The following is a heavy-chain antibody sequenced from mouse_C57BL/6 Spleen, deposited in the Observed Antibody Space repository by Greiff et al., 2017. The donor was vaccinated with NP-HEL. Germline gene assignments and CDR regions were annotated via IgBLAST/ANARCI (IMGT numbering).Heavy chain of an antibody. D-gene: IGHD1-1*02. V-gene: IGHV1-82*01. J-gene: IGHJ1*03. CDR2: IYPGDGDT. Sequence: VKLQESGPELVKPGASVKISCKASGYAFSSSWMNWVKQRPGKGLEWIGRIYPGDGDTNYNGKFKGKATLTADKSSSTAYMQLSSLTSEDSAVYFCARIGGGVFYWYFDVWGTGTTVTVSS. CDR3: ARIGGGVFYWYFDV. CDR1: GYAFSSSW.